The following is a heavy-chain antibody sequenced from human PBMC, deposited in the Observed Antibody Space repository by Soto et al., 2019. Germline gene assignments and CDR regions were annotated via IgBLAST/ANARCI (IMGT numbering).Heavy chain of an antibody. CDR3: GVGPAATFYYYYGMDV. V-gene: IGHV3-30-3*01. J-gene: IGHJ6*02. CDR2: ISYDGSNK. D-gene: IGHD2-2*01. Sequence: GGSLRLSCAASGFTFSSYAMHWVRQAPGKGLEGVAVISYDGSNKYYADSVKGRFTISRDNSKNTLYLQMNSLRAEDTAVYYCGVGPAATFYYYYGMDVWGQGTTVTVSS. CDR1: GFTFSSYA.